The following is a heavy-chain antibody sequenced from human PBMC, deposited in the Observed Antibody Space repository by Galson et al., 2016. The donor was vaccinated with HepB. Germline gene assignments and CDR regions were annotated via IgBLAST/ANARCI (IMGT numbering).Heavy chain of an antibody. J-gene: IGHJ6*02. CDR1: GFRVHGRF. CDR3: ASHILPGDSYYGLGV. D-gene: IGHD3-10*01. CDR2: VYSGFST. V-gene: IGHV3-53*01. Sequence: SLRLSCAVSGFRVHGRFMTWVRQAPGKGLEWVAVVYSGFSTYYADPVKGRFYVSRDSSTNALYLEMKTLRVEDTAVYYCASHILPGDSYYGLGVWGQGTTVTVSS.